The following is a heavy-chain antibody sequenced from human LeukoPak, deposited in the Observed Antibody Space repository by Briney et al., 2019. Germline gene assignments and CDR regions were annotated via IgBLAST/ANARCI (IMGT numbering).Heavy chain of an antibody. CDR1: GFTFSSYS. D-gene: IGHD4-17*01. CDR3: ARDPLDYGDYDY. V-gene: IGHV3-21*01. Sequence: GGSLRLSCAASGFTFSSYSMNWVRQAPGKGLEWVSSISSSSSYIYYADSVQGRFTISRDNAKNSLYLQMNSLRAEDTAVYYCARDPLDYGDYDYWGQGTLVTVSS. J-gene: IGHJ4*02. CDR2: ISSSSSYI.